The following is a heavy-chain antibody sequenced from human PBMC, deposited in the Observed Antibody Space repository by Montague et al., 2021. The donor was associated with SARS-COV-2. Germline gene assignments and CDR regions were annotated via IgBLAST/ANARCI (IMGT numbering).Heavy chain of an antibody. D-gene: IGHD3-10*01. V-gene: IGHV3-23*01. J-gene: IGHJ4*02. Sequence: SLRLSCAASGFTFIKYDMAWLRQSPEKGLEWVSAISGSGGTTYYADSVKGRFTISRDNSKTILYLQMSSLRVEDTALYYCARGIDYWGQGILVTVSS. CDR3: ARGIDY. CDR1: GFTFIKYD. CDR2: ISGSGGTT.